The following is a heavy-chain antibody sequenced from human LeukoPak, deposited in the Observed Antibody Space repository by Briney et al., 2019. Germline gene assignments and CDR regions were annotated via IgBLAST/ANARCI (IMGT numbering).Heavy chain of an antibody. CDR1: GCSFTSYW. CDR3: ARQGSYYFIDY. J-gene: IGHJ4*02. D-gene: IGHD1-26*01. Sequence: GESLKISCKGSGCSFTSYWISWVRQMPGKGLEWMGRIDPSDSYTNYSPSFQGHVTTSADKSISTAYLQWSSLKASDTAMYYCARQGSYYFIDYWGQGTLVTVSS. CDR2: IDPSDSYT. V-gene: IGHV5-10-1*01.